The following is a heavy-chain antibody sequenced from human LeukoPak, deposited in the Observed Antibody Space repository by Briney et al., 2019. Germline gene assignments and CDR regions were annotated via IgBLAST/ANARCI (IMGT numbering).Heavy chain of an antibody. Sequence: GASVKVSCKASGYTFTSYDINWVRQATGQGLEWMGWMNPNSGNTGYAQKFQGRVTMTRNTSISTAYMELSSLRSEDTAVYYCAREPSSSGYYYANYWGQGTLVTVSS. J-gene: IGHJ4*02. CDR3: AREPSSSGYYYANY. CDR1: GYTFTSYD. CDR2: MNPNSGNT. D-gene: IGHD3-22*01. V-gene: IGHV1-8*01.